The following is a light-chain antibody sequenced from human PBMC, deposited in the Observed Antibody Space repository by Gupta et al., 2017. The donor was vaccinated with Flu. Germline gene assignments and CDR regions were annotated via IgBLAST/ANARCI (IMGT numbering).Light chain of an antibody. CDR3: QQEYNLPYT. Sequence: DIVMTQSPDSLAVSLGERATINCKSSQSVLYSSSNKNFLTWYQQKPGQPPRLLIYWASTRESGVPDRFSGRGSGTDFTLTISSLQAEDVAVYYCQQEYNLPYTFGQGTXVEIK. J-gene: IGKJ2*01. V-gene: IGKV4-1*01. CDR2: WAS. CDR1: QSVLYSSSNKNF.